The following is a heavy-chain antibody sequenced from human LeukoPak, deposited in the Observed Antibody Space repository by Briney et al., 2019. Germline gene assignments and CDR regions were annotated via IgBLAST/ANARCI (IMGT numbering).Heavy chain of an antibody. V-gene: IGHV1-18*01. CDR3: ARFGVVVHPYYFDY. Sequence: ASVKVSCKASGYTFTSYGISWGRQAPGQGLEWMGWISAYNGNTNYAQKLQGRVTMTTDTSTSTAYMELSRLRSDDTAVYYCARFGVVVHPYYFDYWGQGTLVTVSS. D-gene: IGHD3-22*01. CDR1: GYTFTSYG. J-gene: IGHJ4*02. CDR2: ISAYNGNT.